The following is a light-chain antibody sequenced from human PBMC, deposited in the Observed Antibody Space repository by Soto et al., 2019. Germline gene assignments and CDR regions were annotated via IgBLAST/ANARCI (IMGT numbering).Light chain of an antibody. Sequence: QSVLTKPPSASGTPGQRVTISCSGSSANIGSNTVNCYQQLPGTAPKLLIYSNNQRPSGVPNRFSGSKSGTSASLAISGLQSEDEADYYCAAWDDSLNGNVVFGGGTQLTVL. J-gene: IGLJ2*01. CDR2: SNN. CDR1: SANIGSNT. CDR3: AAWDDSLNGNVV. V-gene: IGLV1-44*01.